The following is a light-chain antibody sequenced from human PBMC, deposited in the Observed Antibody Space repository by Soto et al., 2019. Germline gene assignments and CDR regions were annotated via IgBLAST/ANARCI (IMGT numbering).Light chain of an antibody. J-gene: IGKJ1*01. Sequence: EIVMTQSPATLSVSPGERATLCCRASQSVSILLAWYQQKPGQAHRLLIHGATTRATGSPSRFSGSGSGTDFTLTISCPQSEDFATYYCQQYYSYPPWTFGHGTKVDIK. CDR1: QSVSIL. CDR3: QQYYSYPPWT. CDR2: GAT. V-gene: IGKV3-15*01.